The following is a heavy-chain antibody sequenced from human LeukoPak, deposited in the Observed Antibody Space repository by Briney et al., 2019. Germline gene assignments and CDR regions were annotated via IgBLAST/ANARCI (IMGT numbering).Heavy chain of an antibody. CDR1: GYSFTNFW. V-gene: IGHV5-51*01. Sequence: GESLKISRKGSGYSFTNFWIGWVRQMPGKGLEWMGIIYPGDSDTRYSPYFQGQVTISADKSISTAYLQWSSLKASDTAMYYCARRYCINGVCYSGAFDIWGQGTMVTVSS. J-gene: IGHJ3*02. D-gene: IGHD2-8*01. CDR2: IYPGDSDT. CDR3: ARRYCINGVCYSGAFDI.